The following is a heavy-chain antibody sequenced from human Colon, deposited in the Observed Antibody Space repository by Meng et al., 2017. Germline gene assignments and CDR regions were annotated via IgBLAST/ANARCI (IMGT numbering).Heavy chain of an antibody. J-gene: IGHJ4*02. CDR3: ARGSATHSYPLDY. CDR1: DESCSYFC. Sequence: SETLSLTCEFYDESCSYFCWTWIRQPPARGLEWIGEIDHNGSTNYNPSLDGRVSLSIDTSRKHLSLNLRSVTAADTAVYYCARGSATHSYPLDYWAPGTLVTVSS. V-gene: IGHV4-34*01. D-gene: IGHD2-15*01. CDR2: IDHNGST.